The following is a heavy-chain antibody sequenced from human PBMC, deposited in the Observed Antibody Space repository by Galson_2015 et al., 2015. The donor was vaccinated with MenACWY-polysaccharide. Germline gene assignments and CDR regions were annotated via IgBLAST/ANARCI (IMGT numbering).Heavy chain of an antibody. CDR1: GYTFSGYH. V-gene: IGHV1-2*02. J-gene: IGHJ4*02. CDR2: IHPNNGDT. D-gene: IGHD2-8*01. Sequence: SVKVSCKASGYTFSGYHIHWVRQAPGQGLEWMGWIHPNNGDTNYAQKFQGRVTMTRDTSISTVYMELSSLGSDDTAMYHCGRGVYGVGSGGYWGQGTLVTVSS. CDR3: GRGVYGVGSGGY.